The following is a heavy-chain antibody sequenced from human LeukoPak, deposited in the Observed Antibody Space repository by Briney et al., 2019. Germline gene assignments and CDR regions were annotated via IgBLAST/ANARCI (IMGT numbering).Heavy chain of an antibody. V-gene: IGHV3-23*01. D-gene: IGHD2-2*01. J-gene: IGHJ3*02. CDR3: AKFVSGGMGYCGSTSCPEMVAFDI. Sequence: QTGGSLRLSCAASGFTFSSYAMTWVRQAPGKGLEWVSAISGSGGSTYYADSVKGRFTISRDNSKNTLYLHMNSLRAEDTAVYYCAKFVSGGMGYCGSTSCPEMVAFDIWGQGTMVTVFS. CDR2: ISGSGGST. CDR1: GFTFSSYA.